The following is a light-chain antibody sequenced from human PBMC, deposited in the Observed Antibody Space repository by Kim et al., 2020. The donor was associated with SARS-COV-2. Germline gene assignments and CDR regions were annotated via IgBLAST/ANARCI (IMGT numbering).Light chain of an antibody. CDR1: NSNIGAGYD. CDR2: DNT. Sequence: GERVTISCTGSNSNIGAGYDLHWYQQLPGAAPQLLIYDNTKRPSGAPDRFSGSKAGTSASLAIIGLQAEDDANYCGQCYDSSLSVMFGGGTQLTVL. CDR3: QCYDSSLSVM. V-gene: IGLV1-40*01. J-gene: IGLJ3*02.